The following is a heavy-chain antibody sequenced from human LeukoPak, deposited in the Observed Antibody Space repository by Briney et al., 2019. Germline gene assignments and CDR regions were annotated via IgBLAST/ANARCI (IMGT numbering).Heavy chain of an antibody. CDR1: GGSISSHY. CDR3: ARGGTTVTPGLLWFDP. D-gene: IGHD4-17*01. CDR2: IYYSGST. J-gene: IGHJ5*02. V-gene: IGHV4-59*11. Sequence: SETLSLTCSVSGGSISSHYWSWIRQPPGKGLEWIAHIYYSGSTTYNPSLKSRVTISVDTSKNQFSLKLSSVTAADTAVYYCARGGTTVTPGLLWFDPWGQGTLVTVSS.